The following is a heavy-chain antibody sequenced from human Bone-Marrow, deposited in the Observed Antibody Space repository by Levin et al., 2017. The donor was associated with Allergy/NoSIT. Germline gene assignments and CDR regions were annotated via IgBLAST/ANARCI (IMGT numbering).Heavy chain of an antibody. CDR2: VSYDGSSE. CDR1: GFTFINHA. V-gene: IGHV3-30*04. D-gene: IGHD2-15*01. J-gene: IGHJ6*02. Sequence: PGGSLRLSCAGSGFTFINHAMHWVRQAPGKGLEWVAVVSYDGSSEYYADSVRGRFTISRDNSKNTLYLQMNSLRLDDTAVYYCARDTVYCSGGSCYSAYYSGMDVWGQGTTVTVSS. CDR3: ARDTVYCSGGSCYSAYYSGMDV.